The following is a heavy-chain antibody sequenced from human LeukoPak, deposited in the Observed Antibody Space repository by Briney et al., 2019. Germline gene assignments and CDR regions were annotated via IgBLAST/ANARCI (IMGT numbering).Heavy chain of an antibody. J-gene: IGHJ6*03. V-gene: IGHV3-21*01. CDR3: ARAYSGTYGLGYYYMDV. Sequence: GGSLRLSCAASGFTFSNYNMNWVRQAPGKGLESVSSISSSSPYIYYADSVKGRFTISRDNAKNSLYLQMNSLRAEDTAVYYCARAYSGTYGLGYYYMDVWGKGTTVTISS. CDR1: GFTFSNYN. D-gene: IGHD1-26*01. CDR2: ISSSSPYI.